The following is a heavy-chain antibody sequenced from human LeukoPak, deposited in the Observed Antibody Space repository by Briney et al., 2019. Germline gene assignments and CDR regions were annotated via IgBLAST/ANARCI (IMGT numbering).Heavy chain of an antibody. CDR2: ISSSGSTI. J-gene: IGHJ6*02. V-gene: IGHV3-11*01. CDR3: ARVSDIVVVPAAIGNGMDV. D-gene: IGHD2-2*02. Sequence: GGSLRLSCAASGFTFSDYYMSWIRQAPGKELEWVSYISSSGSTIYYADSVKGRFTISRDNAKNSLYLQMNSLRAEDTAVYYCARVSDIVVVPAAIGNGMDVWGQGTTVAVSS. CDR1: GFTFSDYY.